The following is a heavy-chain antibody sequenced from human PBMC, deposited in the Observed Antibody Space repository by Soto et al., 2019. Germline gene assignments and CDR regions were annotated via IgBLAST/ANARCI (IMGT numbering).Heavy chain of an antibody. CDR1: GFSFFSYA. CDR2: ISGSGGHT. CDR3: AKIEMGWFAH. D-gene: IGHD2-8*01. V-gene: IGHV3-23*01. Sequence: EVQLLESGGHVVQPGESLRLPCTGSGFSFFSYAMSWVRQAPGKGLEWVSTISGSGGHTYYADSVKGRFVVSRDNDKNTVYLHMSSLTGEDTAVYFCAKIEMGWFAHWGQGTQVTVSS. J-gene: IGHJ5*02.